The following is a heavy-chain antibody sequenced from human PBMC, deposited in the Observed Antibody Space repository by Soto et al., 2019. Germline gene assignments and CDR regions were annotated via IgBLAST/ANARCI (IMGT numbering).Heavy chain of an antibody. CDR2: INSDGSST. Sequence: GGSLRLSCAASGFTFSSYWMHWVRQAPGKGLVWVSRINSDGSSTSYADSVKGRFTISRDNAKNTLYLQMNSLRAEDTAVYYCARALTYYDFWSGPDAFDIWGQGTMVTVSS. CDR3: ARALTYYDFWSGPDAFDI. J-gene: IGHJ3*02. CDR1: GFTFSSYW. V-gene: IGHV3-74*01. D-gene: IGHD3-3*01.